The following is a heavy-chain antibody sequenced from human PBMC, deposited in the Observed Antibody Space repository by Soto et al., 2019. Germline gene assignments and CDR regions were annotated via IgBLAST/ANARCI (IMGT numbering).Heavy chain of an antibody. V-gene: IGHV4-59*01. Sequence: PSETLSLTCTVSGGSISSYYWSWIRQPPGKGQEWIGYIYYSGSTNYNPSLKSRATISVDTSKNQFSLNLSSVTAADTAVYYCARVAMVRPYGMDVWGQGTTVTVSS. CDR1: GGSISSYY. D-gene: IGHD3-10*01. J-gene: IGHJ6*02. CDR3: ARVAMVRPYGMDV. CDR2: IYYSGST.